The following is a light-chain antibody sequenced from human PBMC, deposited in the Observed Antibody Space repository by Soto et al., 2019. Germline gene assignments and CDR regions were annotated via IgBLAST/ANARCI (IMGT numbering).Light chain of an antibody. CDR1: SSNIGNHY. CDR3: GTWDSSLSALV. V-gene: IGLV1-51*01. CDR2: DNN. Sequence: QSVLTQPPSVSGAPGQKVTISCSGSSSNIGNHYVSWYQQLPGTAPKLLIYDNNKRPSGIPDRFSGSKSGTSATLGITGLQTEDEADYYCGTWDSSLSALVFGGGTKVTVL. J-gene: IGLJ2*01.